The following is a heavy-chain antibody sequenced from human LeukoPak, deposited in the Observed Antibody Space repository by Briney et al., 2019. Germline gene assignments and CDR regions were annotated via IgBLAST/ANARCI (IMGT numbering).Heavy chain of an antibody. V-gene: IGHV3-23*01. CDR2: IRESGDRT. CDR3: AKDLYYYDSSGYYEFYFDY. D-gene: IGHD3-22*01. Sequence: GGSLRLSCAASGFTFSDYAMTWVRQAPGKGLEWVSAIRESGDRTYYAGSVKGRFTVSRDNSKNTLYLQMNSLRAEDTAVYYCAKDLYYYDSSGYYEFYFDYWGQGTLVTVSS. CDR1: GFTFSDYA. J-gene: IGHJ4*02.